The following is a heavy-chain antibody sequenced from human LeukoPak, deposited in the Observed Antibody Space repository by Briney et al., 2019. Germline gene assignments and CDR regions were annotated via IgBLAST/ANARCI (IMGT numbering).Heavy chain of an antibody. CDR3: AREGSDYGGNSYYFDY. J-gene: IGHJ4*02. V-gene: IGHV4-59*01. D-gene: IGHD4-23*01. Sequence: SETLSLTCTVSGGSISSYYWSWIRQPPGKGLEWIGYIYYSGSTNYNPSLKSRVTISVDTSKNQFSLKLSSVTAADTAVYYCAREGSDYGGNSYYFDYWGQGTLVTVSS. CDR1: GGSISSYY. CDR2: IYYSGST.